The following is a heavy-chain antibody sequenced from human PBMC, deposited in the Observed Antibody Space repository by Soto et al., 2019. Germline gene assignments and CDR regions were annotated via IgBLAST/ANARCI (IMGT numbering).Heavy chain of an antibody. Sequence: PGGSLRLSCAASGFTVSSNYMSWVRQAPGKGLEWVSVIYSGGSTYYADSVKGRFTISRDNSKSTLYLQMNSLRAEDTALYYCAKGRSYYYYYGMDVWGQGTTVTVSS. CDR1: GFTVSSNY. J-gene: IGHJ6*02. CDR2: IYSGGST. V-gene: IGHV3-53*01. CDR3: AKGRSYYYYYGMDV.